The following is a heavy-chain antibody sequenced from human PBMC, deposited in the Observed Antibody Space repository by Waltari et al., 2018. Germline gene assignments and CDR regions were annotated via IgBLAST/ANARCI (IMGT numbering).Heavy chain of an antibody. CDR2: INTDGSIT. J-gene: IGHJ4*02. CDR1: GFTFSSYW. CDR3: VMYSSSFLGDC. D-gene: IGHD6-19*01. Sequence: QLVESGGGLVQPGGSLRLSCAASGFTFSSYWMHWVRQAPGKRLVSVSHINTDGSITNYADSGKGRFTISRDNAENTLFLQMHSLRVEDTAVYYCVMYSSSFLGDCWGQGTLVTVSS. V-gene: IGHV3-74*01.